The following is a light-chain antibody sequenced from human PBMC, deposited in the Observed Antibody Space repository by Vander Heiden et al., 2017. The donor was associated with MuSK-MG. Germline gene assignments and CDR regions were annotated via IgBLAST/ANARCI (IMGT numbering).Light chain of an antibody. CDR2: GTS. J-gene: IGKJ2*01. CDR1: PSVSSAY. CDR3: QQYGSSSFT. V-gene: IGKV3-20*01. Sequence: ILMTQSPGTMSLSPGDRATLSCRASPSVSSAYLAWYQRKPGQAPRLLIYGTSSRATGIPDRFSGSGSGTDFTLTISRLEPEDVAVYYCQQYGSSSFTFGQGTTVEIK.